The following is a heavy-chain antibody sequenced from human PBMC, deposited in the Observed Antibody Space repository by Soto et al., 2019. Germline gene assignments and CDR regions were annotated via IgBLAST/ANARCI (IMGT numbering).Heavy chain of an antibody. V-gene: IGHV4-59*01. CDR1: GGSIRSYY. J-gene: IGHJ4*02. Sequence: SDTLSPTCTVSGGSIRSYYWSWIRQPPGKGLEWIGYIYYSGSTNYNPSLKSRVTISVDTSKNQFSLKLSSVTAADTAVYYCARGRGSGWHFDYWGQGNLVTGSS. CDR3: ARGRGSGWHFDY. CDR2: IYYSGST. D-gene: IGHD6-19*01.